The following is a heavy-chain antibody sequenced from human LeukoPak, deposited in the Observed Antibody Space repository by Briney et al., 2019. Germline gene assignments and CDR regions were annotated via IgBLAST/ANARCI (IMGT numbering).Heavy chain of an antibody. CDR2: IYYSGTT. CDR1: GGSISSSSYY. CDR3: ARDFRGWYFDL. J-gene: IGHJ2*01. Sequence: NPSETLSLTCTVSGGSISSSSYYWGWIRQPPGKGLEWIGSIYYSGTTYYNPSLKSRVTISVDTSKNQFSLNLSSVTAADTAVYYCARDFRGWYFDLWGRGTLVTVSS. V-gene: IGHV4-39*07. D-gene: IGHD3-10*01.